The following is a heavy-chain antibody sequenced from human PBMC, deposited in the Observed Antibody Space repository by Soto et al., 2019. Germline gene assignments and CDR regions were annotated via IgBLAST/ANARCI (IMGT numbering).Heavy chain of an antibody. V-gene: IGHV4-59*01. CDR1: GGSISSYY. CDR2: IYYRGSS. CDR3: ARRYGYAFDI. D-gene: IGHD4-17*01. J-gene: IGHJ3*02. Sequence: QVQLQPSGPGLVKPSETLSLTCTVSGGSISSYYWSWIRQPPGKGLEWIGYIYYRGSSNYNPSLKSGVTMSVDTSKNQFPLNLSSVTAADTAVYYCARRYGYAFDIWGQGTRVSVSS.